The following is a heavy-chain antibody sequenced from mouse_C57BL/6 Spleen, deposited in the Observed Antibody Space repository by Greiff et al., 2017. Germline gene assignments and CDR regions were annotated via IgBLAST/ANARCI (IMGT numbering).Heavy chain of an antibody. CDR3: ARYGNYAMDY. J-gene: IGHJ4*01. Sequence: VQLQQSGAELVRPGTSVKVSCKASGYAFTNYLIEWVKQRPGQGLEWIGVINPGSGGTNYNEKFKGKATLTADKSSSTAYMQLSSLTSEDSAVXFCARYGNYAMDYWGQGTSVTVSS. D-gene: IGHD2-1*01. V-gene: IGHV1-54*01. CDR1: GYAFTNYL. CDR2: INPGSGGT.